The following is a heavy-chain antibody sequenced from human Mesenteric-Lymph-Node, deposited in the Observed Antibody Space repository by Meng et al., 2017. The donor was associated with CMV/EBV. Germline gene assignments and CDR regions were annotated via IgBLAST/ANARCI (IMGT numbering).Heavy chain of an antibody. D-gene: IGHD2-2*01. V-gene: IGHV4-59*01. CDR2: IYYSGST. CDR1: GGSISNYY. CDR3: AREVADCSTTSCFFDY. J-gene: IGHJ4*02. Sequence: SETLSLTCTVSGGSISNYYWSWIRQPPGKGLEWIGYIYYSGSTNYNPSLKSRVTISLDTSKNQFSLKLSSVTAADTAVYYCAREVADCSTTSCFFDYWGQGTLVTVSS.